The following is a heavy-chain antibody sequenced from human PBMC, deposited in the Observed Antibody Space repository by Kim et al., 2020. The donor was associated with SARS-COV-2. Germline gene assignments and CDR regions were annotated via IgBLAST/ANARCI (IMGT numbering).Heavy chain of an antibody. J-gene: IGHJ3*02. CDR2: IYPGDSNT. CDR3: ARRPRGAAAAKNDAFDI. CDR1: GYSFTTYW. V-gene: IGHV5-51*01. Sequence: GESLKISCKGSGYSFTTYWIGWVRQMSGKGLEWMGIIYPGDSNTRYSPSFQGQVSISADKTISTAYLQWSSLKASDTAIYYCARRPRGAAAAKNDAFDIWGQGTMVTVSP. D-gene: IGHD6-13*01.